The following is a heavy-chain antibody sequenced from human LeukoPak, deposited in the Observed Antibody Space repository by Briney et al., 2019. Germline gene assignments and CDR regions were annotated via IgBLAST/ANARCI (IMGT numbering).Heavy chain of an antibody. CDR3: ARGRSGYPVALNY. D-gene: IGHD3-3*01. CDR1: GGSISSYY. CDR2: IYYSGST. Sequence: SETLSLTCTVSGGSISSYYWSWIRQRPGKGLEWIGYIYYSGSTNYNPSLKSRVTVSVDTSKNQFSLKLSSVTAADTAVYYCARGRSGYPVALNYWGQGTLVTVSS. V-gene: IGHV4-59*08. J-gene: IGHJ4*02.